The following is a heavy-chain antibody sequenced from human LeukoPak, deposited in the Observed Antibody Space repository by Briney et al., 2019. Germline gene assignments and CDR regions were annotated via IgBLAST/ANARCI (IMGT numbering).Heavy chain of an antibody. J-gene: IGHJ3*02. CDR3: AKDRGVVGAPDALDI. CDR1: GFTFSSSA. Sequence: PGGSLRLSCAASGFTFSSSAMSWVRQAPGRGLEWVSAISGSGGDTYYADSVKGRFTISRDNSKNTLYLQMNSLRAEDTAVYYCAKDRGVVGAPDALDIWGQGTMVTVSS. D-gene: IGHD1-26*01. V-gene: IGHV3-23*01. CDR2: ISGSGGDT.